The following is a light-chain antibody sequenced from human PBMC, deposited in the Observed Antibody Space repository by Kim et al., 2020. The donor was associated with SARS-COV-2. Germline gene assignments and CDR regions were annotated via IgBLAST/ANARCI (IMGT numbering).Light chain of an antibody. J-gene: IGKJ1*01. V-gene: IGKV1-5*03. Sequence: ACVWDRVTITRGASESITIWVAWYKQKPGRAPNLLIDKASSLESGVPSRFSGSGDGTEFSLTITSLQPDDFATYFCQKYDTFPWTFGQGTKVDIK. CDR1: ESITIW. CDR2: KAS. CDR3: QKYDTFPWT.